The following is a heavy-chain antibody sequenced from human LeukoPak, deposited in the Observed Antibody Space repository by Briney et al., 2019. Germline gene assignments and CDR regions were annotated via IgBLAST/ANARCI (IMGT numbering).Heavy chain of an antibody. CDR1: EYSFTSYW. CDR3: ARQTPNQYGMDV. Sequence: GESLKISCKGFEYSFTSYWIGWVRQMPGKGPEWMGIIHPGDSNIRYSPSFQGQITISADKSISTAYLQWSSLKASDTAMYYCARQTPNQYGMDVWGTGTTFTVSS. J-gene: IGHJ6*04. CDR2: IHPGDSNI. V-gene: IGHV5-51*01. D-gene: IGHD2-15*01.